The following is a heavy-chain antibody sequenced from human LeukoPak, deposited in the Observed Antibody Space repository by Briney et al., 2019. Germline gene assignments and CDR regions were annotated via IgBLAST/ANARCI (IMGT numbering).Heavy chain of an antibody. CDR3: ARDLVCYDSSGYPDY. CDR1: GYTFTGYY. J-gene: IGHJ4*02. D-gene: IGHD3-22*01. CDR2: INPNSGGT. V-gene: IGHV1-2*02. Sequence: ASVKVSCKASGYTFTGYYMHWVRQAPGQGVEWMGWINPNSGGTNYAQKFQGRVTMTRDTSISTAYMELSRLRSDDTAVYYCARDLVCYDSSGYPDYWGQGTLVTVSS.